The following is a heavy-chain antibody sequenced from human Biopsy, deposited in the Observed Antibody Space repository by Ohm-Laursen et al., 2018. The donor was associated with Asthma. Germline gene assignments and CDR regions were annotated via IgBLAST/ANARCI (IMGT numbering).Heavy chain of an antibody. J-gene: IGHJ6*02. CDR2: IAWDGINS. D-gene: IGHD2-21*01. CDR3: ARAGESDLVGGLDV. V-gene: IGHV3-30*03. CDR1: GFTFSTYG. Sequence: SLRLSCSATGFTFSTYGMHWVRQAPGKGLEWVAYIAWDGINSYYADSVKGRFTISRDNSRNTLYLQKNSLRADDTAVYYCARAGESDLVGGLDVWGQGTTVIVS.